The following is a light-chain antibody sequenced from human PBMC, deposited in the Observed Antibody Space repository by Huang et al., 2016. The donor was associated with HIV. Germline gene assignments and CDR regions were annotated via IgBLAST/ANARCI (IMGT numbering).Light chain of an antibody. CDR3: QQYYSSPFT. J-gene: IGKJ3*01. CDR2: WAS. Sequence: DIVMTQSPDSLAVSLGERATVNCKSSQTVLHSSNSKNYLAWYQQKPGHPSKLLIYWASTRESGVPDRFSGSGSGTDFSLTISSLQAEDVAVYYCQQYYSSPFTFGPGTKVDIK. V-gene: IGKV4-1*01. CDR1: QTVLHSSNSKNY.